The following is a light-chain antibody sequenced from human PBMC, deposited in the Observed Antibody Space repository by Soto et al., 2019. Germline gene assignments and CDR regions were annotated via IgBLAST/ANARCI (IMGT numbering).Light chain of an antibody. Sequence: EIVLTQSPGTLSLSPGERATLSCRASQSVSSNYLAWYQQKPGQAPRLLIYGASSRATGIPDRFSGSGSGTDFTLTISRLEPEDFAVYYCQQYGSSLTWTVGQGTKVEIK. CDR3: QQYGSSLTWT. V-gene: IGKV3-20*01. CDR1: QSVSSNY. J-gene: IGKJ1*01. CDR2: GAS.